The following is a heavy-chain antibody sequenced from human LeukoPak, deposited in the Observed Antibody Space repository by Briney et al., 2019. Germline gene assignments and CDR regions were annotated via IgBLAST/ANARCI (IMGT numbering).Heavy chain of an antibody. Sequence: GGSLRLSCAASGFTFSSYWMTWVRQAPGKGLVWVSRINTDGSSTSYADSVKGRFTISRDNAKNTLYLQMNSLRAEDTAVYYCARGYYYGSGSYYSPFDYWGQGTLVTVSS. CDR1: GFTFSSYW. CDR2: INTDGSST. D-gene: IGHD3-10*01. CDR3: ARGYYYGSGSYYSPFDY. V-gene: IGHV3-74*01. J-gene: IGHJ4*02.